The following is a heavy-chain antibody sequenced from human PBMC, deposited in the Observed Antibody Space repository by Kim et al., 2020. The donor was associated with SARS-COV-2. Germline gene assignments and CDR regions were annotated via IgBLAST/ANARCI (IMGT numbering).Heavy chain of an antibody. CDR3: TTEDVVRGVTPFDY. J-gene: IGHJ4*02. Sequence: AALVKGRFTISRDDSKNTLYLQMNSLKTEDTAVYYCTTEDVVRGVTPFDYWGQGTLVTVSS. D-gene: IGHD3-10*01. V-gene: IGHV3-15*01.